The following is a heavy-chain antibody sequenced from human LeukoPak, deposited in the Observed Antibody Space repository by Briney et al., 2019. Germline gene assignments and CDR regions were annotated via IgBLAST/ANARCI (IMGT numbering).Heavy chain of an antibody. CDR2: ISSTSTYI. Sequence: GGSLRLSCAASGFTFSSYSMDWVRQAPGKGLEWVSSISSTSTYIYYADSVKGRFTISRDNAKRSLFLQMNSLRAEDTAVYYCARGGVAARHGYNYYMDVWGKGTPVTVSS. CDR1: GFTFSSYS. D-gene: IGHD6-6*01. V-gene: IGHV3-21*01. CDR3: ARGGVAARHGYNYYMDV. J-gene: IGHJ6*03.